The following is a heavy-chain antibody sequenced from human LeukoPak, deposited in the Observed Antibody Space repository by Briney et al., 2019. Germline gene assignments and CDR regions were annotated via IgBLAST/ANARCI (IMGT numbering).Heavy chain of an antibody. CDR3: ARDYHDYGDYVDY. CDR2: INSDGSST. D-gene: IGHD4-17*01. V-gene: IGHV3-74*01. CDR1: GFTFSSYW. J-gene: IGHJ4*02. Sequence: GGSLRLSCVASGFTFSSYWMHWVRQVPGKGLVWVSRINSDGSSTSYTDSVKGRFTISRDNAKNTLYLQMNSLRAEDTAVYYCARDYHDYGDYVDYWGQGTLATVSS.